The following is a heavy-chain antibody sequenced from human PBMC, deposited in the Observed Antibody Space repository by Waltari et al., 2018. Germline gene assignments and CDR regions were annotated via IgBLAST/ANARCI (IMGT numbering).Heavy chain of an antibody. J-gene: IGHJ4*02. V-gene: IGHV4-38-2*01. D-gene: IGHD3-3*01. CDR3: ARMEFWSGLDY. CDR1: GYSISSGWY. Sequence: QVQLQESGPGLVKPSETLSLTCVVSGYSISSGWYWAWIRQPPGKGLGWIGSIYHSGPTYYTPSLKSRVTISLDTSKNQFSLKVRSVTAADTAVYYCARMEFWSGLDYWGQGALVTVSS. CDR2: IYHSGPT.